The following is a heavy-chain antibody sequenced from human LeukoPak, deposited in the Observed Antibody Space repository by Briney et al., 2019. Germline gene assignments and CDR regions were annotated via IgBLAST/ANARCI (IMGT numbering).Heavy chain of an antibody. V-gene: IGHV4-59*01. CDR2: IYCSGST. D-gene: IGHD3-22*01. CDR3: ARRTYFYDSSGYYFDY. CDR1: GGSISSYY. Sequence: SETLSLTCTASGGSISSYYWSWIRQPPGKGLECIGYIYCSGSTNYNPSLKSRVTISVDTSKNQFSLKLSSVAAADTAVYYCARRTYFYDSSGYYFDYWGQGTLVTVSS. J-gene: IGHJ4*02.